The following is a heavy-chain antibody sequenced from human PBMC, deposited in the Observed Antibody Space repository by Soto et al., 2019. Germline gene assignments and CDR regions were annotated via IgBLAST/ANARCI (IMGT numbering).Heavy chain of an antibody. J-gene: IGHJ4*02. CDR1: GFTFSDYY. CDR3: ARVAINYDILTGYPRPYYSDY. V-gene: IGHV3-11*06. Sequence: GSLRLSCAASGFTFSDYYMSWIRQAPGKGLEWVSYISSSSSYTNYADSVKGRFTISRDNAKNSLYLQMNSLRAEDTAVYYCARVAINYDILTGYPRPYYSDYWGQGTLVTVSS. CDR2: ISSSSSYT. D-gene: IGHD3-9*01.